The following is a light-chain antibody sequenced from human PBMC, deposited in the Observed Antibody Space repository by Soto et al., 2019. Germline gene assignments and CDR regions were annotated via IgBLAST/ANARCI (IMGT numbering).Light chain of an antibody. CDR2: DVN. Sequence: QSALTQPASVSGSPGQSITISCTGTSSDVGGYNYVSWFQHHPGKAPKLMIYDVNTRPSGVSNRFSGSKSGDTASLTISGLQAEDEADYYCSSYTSSIARYVFGTGTKVNVL. CDR1: SSDVGGYNY. V-gene: IGLV2-14*03. CDR3: SSYTSSIARYV. J-gene: IGLJ1*01.